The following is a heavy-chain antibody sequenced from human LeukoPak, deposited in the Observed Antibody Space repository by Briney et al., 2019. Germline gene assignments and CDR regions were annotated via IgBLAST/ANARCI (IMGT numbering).Heavy chain of an antibody. CDR1: GDSIGSHY. J-gene: IGHJ3*02. Sequence: PSETLSLTCTVSGDSIGSHYWSWIRQPSGKGLEWIGYIFYVGSTNYNPSLKSRVTISVDTSKNQFSLKLNSVTAADTAVYYCARDYYDSRGEAFDIWGQGTMATVSS. D-gene: IGHD3-22*01. V-gene: IGHV4-59*11. CDR3: ARDYYDSRGEAFDI. CDR2: IFYVGST.